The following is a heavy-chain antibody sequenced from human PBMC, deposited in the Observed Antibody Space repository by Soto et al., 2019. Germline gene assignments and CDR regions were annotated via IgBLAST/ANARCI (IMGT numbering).Heavy chain of an antibody. CDR3: ARGGYYSSGTYADY. Sequence: ASVKVSCKACGYTFTSYGFTWVRQAPGQGLEWMGWISTYNGNTEYVQKLQGRVTMTTDTSTSTAYMELRSLRSDDTAVYFCARGGYYSSGTYADYWGQGTLVTVSS. V-gene: IGHV1-18*01. CDR2: ISTYNGNT. J-gene: IGHJ4*02. CDR1: GYTFTSYG. D-gene: IGHD3-10*01.